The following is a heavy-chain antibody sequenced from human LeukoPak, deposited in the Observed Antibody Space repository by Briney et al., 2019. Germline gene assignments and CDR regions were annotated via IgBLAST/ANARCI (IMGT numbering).Heavy chain of an antibody. CDR2: INHSGST. V-gene: IGHV4-34*01. CDR3: ARQGWELHDAFDI. CDR1: GGSFSGYY. D-gene: IGHD1-26*01. J-gene: IGHJ3*02. Sequence: PSETLSLTCAVYGGSFSGYYWSWIRQPPGKGLEWIGEINHSGSTNYNPSLKSRVTISVDTSRNQFSLKLRSVTAADTAVYYCARQGWELHDAFDIWGQGTTVTVSS.